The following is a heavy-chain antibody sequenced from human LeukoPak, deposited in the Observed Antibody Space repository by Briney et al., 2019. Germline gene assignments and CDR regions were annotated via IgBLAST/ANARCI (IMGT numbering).Heavy chain of an antibody. CDR3: ARNLQTGTTVY. CDR2: MNPNSGNT. J-gene: IGHJ4*02. CDR1: GYTFTSYD. V-gene: IGHV1-8*01. Sequence: ASVKVSCKASGYTFTSYDINWVRQAPGQGLEWMGWMNPNSGNTGYAQKFQGRVTMTRNTSISTAYMELSRLRSDDTAVYYCARNLQTGTTVYWGQGTLVTVSS. D-gene: IGHD1-7*01.